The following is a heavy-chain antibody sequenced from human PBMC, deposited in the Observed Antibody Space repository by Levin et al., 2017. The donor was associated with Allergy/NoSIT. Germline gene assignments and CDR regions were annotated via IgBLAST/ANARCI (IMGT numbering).Heavy chain of an antibody. J-gene: IGHJ5*01. V-gene: IGHV3-23*01. CDR3: AKATGGSWAEFDS. Sequence: GGSLRLSCAASGFIFSNFAMSWVRQALGKGLEWISSSGSTGTFYAESLKGRFTISSDNSKNTLYLQMDNLRAEDTALYFCAKATGGSWAEFDSWGQGTQVTVSS. D-gene: IGHD6-13*01. CDR2: SSGSTGT. CDR1: GFIFSNFA.